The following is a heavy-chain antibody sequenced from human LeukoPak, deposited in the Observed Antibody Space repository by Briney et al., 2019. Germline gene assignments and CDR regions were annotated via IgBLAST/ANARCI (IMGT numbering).Heavy chain of an antibody. CDR1: GYTFTSYG. D-gene: IGHD3-22*01. V-gene: IGHV1-18*01. J-gene: IGHJ4*02. CDR2: ISAYNXNT. Sequence: ASVKVSCKASGYTFTSYGISWVXXAPGQGLEXMXXISAYNXNTNYAQKXQGRXTXTTDTXTSTAYMELRSLRSDDTAVYYCARQYFYDTSGYCDYWGQGALVTVSS. CDR3: ARQYFYDTSGYCDY.